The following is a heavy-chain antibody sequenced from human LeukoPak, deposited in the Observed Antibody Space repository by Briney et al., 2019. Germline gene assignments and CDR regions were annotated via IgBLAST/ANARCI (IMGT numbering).Heavy chain of an antibody. Sequence: SETLSLTCTVSGGSISSSSYYWGWIRQPPGKGLEWIGRVYPNGITNYNPSLKSRVTISVDTSKNQFSLKLSSVTAADTAVYYCASEFAYWGQGTLVTVSS. J-gene: IGHJ4*02. CDR1: GGSISSSSYY. CDR3: ASEFAY. CDR2: VYPNGIT. V-gene: IGHV4-39*07.